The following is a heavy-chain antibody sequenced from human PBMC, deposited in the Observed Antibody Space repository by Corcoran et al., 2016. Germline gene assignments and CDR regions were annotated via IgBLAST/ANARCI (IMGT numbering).Heavy chain of an antibody. CDR2: INHSGST. CDR3: ARGPRIGAAGTQGWVDY. D-gene: IGHD6-13*01. V-gene: IGHV4-34*01. Sequence: QVQLQQWGAGLLKPSETLSLTCDVYGGSFSGYYWSWIRQPPGKGLEWIGEINHSGSTNYNPSLKSRVTISVDTSKNEFSLKLSSVTAADTAGDYGARGPRIGAAGTQGWVDYWGQGTLVTVSS. CDR1: GGSFSGYY. J-gene: IGHJ4*02.